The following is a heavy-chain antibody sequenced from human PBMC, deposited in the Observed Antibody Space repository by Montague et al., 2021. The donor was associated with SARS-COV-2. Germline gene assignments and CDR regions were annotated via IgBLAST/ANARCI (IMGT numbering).Heavy chain of an antibody. CDR1: GGSISSGGYY. CDR3: ARYEGYYGILTGYSTPYYYYGMDV. J-gene: IGHJ6*02. CDR2: IYYSGST. D-gene: IGHD3-9*01. Sequence: TLSLTCTVSGGSISSGGYYWSWIRQPPGKGLEWIGYIYYSGSTYYNPSLKSRVTISVDTSKNQFSLKLSSVTAADTAVYYCARYEGYYGILTGYSTPYYYYGMDVWGQGTTVTVSS. V-gene: IGHV4-31*03.